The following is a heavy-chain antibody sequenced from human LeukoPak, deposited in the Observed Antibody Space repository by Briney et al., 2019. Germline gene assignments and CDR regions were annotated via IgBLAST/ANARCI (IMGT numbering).Heavy chain of an antibody. Sequence: GGSLRLSCAASGLTFSSYGMHWVRQAPGKGLEWVSYISSSGSTIYYADSVKGRFTISRDNAKNSLYLQMNSLRAEDTAVYYCARDLPEMATITGYFDYWGQGTLVTVSS. V-gene: IGHV3-48*04. J-gene: IGHJ4*02. CDR2: ISSSGSTI. CDR1: GLTFSSYG. CDR3: ARDLPEMATITGYFDY. D-gene: IGHD5-24*01.